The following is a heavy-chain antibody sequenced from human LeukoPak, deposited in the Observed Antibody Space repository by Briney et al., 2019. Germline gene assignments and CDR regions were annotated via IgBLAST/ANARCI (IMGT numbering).Heavy chain of an antibody. V-gene: IGHV3-13*04. CDR2: IGASGDT. CDR3: AKVYSGYYPFDP. Sequence: GGSLRLSCAASGLTFSSYDMHWIRQGPGKGLEWVSSIGASGDTYYSGSVKDRFTISRENAKKSVYLQMSSLSAEDRAVYYCAKVYSGYYPFDPWGQGTLVTVSS. D-gene: IGHD3-22*01. J-gene: IGHJ5*02. CDR1: GLTFSSYD.